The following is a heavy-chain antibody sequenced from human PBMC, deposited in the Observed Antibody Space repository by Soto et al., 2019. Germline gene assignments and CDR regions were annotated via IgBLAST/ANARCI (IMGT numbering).Heavy chain of an antibody. D-gene: IGHD6-13*01. V-gene: IGHV3-30-3*01. CDR2: VSFDGVNK. CDR1: GFTLNTYS. J-gene: IGHJ4*02. Sequence: GGSLRLSCSVSGFTLNTYSMHWVRQAPGKGLEWVAVVSFDGVNKHYRDSVKGRFTISRDIAKNMLYLQMTSLRLEDTALYYCARDPDLIEAAGNYFDYWGQVTLVTVSS. CDR3: ARDPDLIEAAGNYFDY.